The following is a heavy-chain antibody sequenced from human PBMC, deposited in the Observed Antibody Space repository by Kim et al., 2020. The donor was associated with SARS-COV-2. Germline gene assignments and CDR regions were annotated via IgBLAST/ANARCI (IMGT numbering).Heavy chain of an antibody. CDR2: IRSKPNNYAT. D-gene: IGHD4-17*01. Sequence: GGSLRLSCAASGFTFSASAMHWVRQASGKGLEWVGRIRSKPNNYATSYAASVTGRFTISRDDSTNTVYLQMDSLKTGDTAVYFCSRHSGKHGDRGFDNWGQGTLVTVPS. V-gene: IGHV3-73*01. CDR3: SRHSGKHGDRGFDN. J-gene: IGHJ4*02. CDR1: GFTFSASA.